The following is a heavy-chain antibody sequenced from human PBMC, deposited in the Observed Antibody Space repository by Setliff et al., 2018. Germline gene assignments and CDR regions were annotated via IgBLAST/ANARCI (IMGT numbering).Heavy chain of an antibody. D-gene: IGHD6-6*01. V-gene: IGHV3-33*08. CDR2: IWDDGGNK. Sequence: GESLKISCAASGFTFSTYRMHWVRQAPGKGLEWVAVIWDDGGNKYHADSVKGRFTISRDNSKNTLYLQMNSLRPEDAAVYYCARGRNIAARLFDSWGQGTRVTAPQ. J-gene: IGHJ4*02. CDR1: GFTFSTYR. CDR3: ARGRNIAARLFDS.